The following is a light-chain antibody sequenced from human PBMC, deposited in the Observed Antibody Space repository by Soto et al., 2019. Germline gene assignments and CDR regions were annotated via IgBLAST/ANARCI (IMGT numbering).Light chain of an antibody. CDR2: GAS. Sequence: EIVLTQSPGTLSLSPGERATLSCRASRSVSSSYLAWYQQKPGQAPRLLIYGASSRATGIPDRFSGSGSGTDFTLTISRLEPVFFAVYYCQHHRSSPSTF. CDR1: RSVSSSY. J-gene: IGKJ1*01. CDR3: QHHRSSPST. V-gene: IGKV3-20*01.